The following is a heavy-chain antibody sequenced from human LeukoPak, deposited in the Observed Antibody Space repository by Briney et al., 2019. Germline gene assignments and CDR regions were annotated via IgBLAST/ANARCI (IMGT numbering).Heavy chain of an antibody. V-gene: IGHV4-39*07. J-gene: IGHJ4*02. CDR2: IYYSGST. CDR1: GGSISSSSYS. Sequence: SETLSLTCTVSGGSISSSSYSWGWIRQPPGKGLEWIGSIYYSGSTYYNPSLKSRVTISVDTSKNQFSLKLSSVTAADTAVYYCAREGLGYDSSGYLGYWGQGTLVTVSS. D-gene: IGHD3-22*01. CDR3: AREGLGYDSSGYLGY.